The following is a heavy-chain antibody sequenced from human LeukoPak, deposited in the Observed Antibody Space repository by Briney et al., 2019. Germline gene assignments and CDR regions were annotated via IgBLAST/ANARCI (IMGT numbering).Heavy chain of an antibody. CDR1: GGSISSYY. J-gene: IGHJ6*03. CDR3: ARSQYDILTGYYMDV. Sequence: SETLSLTCTVSGGSISSYYWSWIRQPPGKGLEWIGYIYYSGSTNYNPSLKSRVTISVDTSKNQFSLKLSSVTAADTAVYYCARSQYDILTGYYMDVWGKGTTVTVSS. D-gene: IGHD3-9*01. CDR2: IYYSGST. V-gene: IGHV4-59*12.